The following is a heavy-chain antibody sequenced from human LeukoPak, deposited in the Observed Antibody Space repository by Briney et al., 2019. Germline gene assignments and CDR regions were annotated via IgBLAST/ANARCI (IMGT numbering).Heavy chain of an antibody. CDR2: IYTSGST. J-gene: IGHJ5*02. D-gene: IGHD3-3*01. V-gene: IGHV4-4*09. Sequence: SETLSLTCTVSGGSISSYYWSWIRQPPGKGLEWIGYIYTSGSTNYNPSLKSRVTISADTSKNQFSLKLSSVTAADTAVYYCARGSKRFLEWLLPPHWFDPWGQGTLVTVSS. CDR3: ARGSKRFLEWLLPPHWFDP. CDR1: GGSISSYY.